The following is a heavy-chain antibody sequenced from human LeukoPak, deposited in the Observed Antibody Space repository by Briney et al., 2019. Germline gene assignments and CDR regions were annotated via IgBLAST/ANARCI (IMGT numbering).Heavy chain of an antibody. D-gene: IGHD6-13*01. CDR3: ARALYSSSWYLDY. Sequence: SETLSLTCTVSGGSISSYHWSWIRQPPGKGLEWIGYIYYSGSTNYNPSLKSRVTISVDTSKNQFSLKLSSVTAADTAVYYCARALYSSSWYLDYWGQGTLVTVSS. V-gene: IGHV4-59*01. CDR1: GGSISSYH. CDR2: IYYSGST. J-gene: IGHJ4*02.